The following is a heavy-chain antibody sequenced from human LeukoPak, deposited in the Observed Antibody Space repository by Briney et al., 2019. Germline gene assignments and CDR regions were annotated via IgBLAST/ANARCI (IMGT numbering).Heavy chain of an antibody. V-gene: IGHV3-66*02. D-gene: IGHD2-15*01. CDR3: ARGVVVAAIFDD. CDR2: IYSGGST. Sequence: PGGSLRLSCAASGITVNSNYMSWVRQAPGKGLEWVSVIYSGGSTYYADSVKGRFTISRDNSKNTLYLQMNSLRAEDTAVYYCARGVVVAAIFDDWGQGTLVTVSS. J-gene: IGHJ4*02. CDR1: GITVNSNY.